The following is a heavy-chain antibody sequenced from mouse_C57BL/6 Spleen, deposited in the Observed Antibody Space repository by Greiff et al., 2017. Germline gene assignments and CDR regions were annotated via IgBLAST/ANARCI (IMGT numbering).Heavy chain of an antibody. CDR1: GYSITSGYY. V-gene: IGHV3-6*01. CDR3: ARDSITPFDY. J-gene: IGHJ2*01. D-gene: IGHD1-1*01. Sequence: EVKLVESGPGLVKPSQSLSLTCSVTGYSITSGYYWNWIRRFPGNKLEGVGYISYDGSNNYNPSLKNRISITRDTSKNQFFLKLNSVTTEDTATYYCARDSITPFDYWGQGTTLTVSS. CDR2: ISYDGSN.